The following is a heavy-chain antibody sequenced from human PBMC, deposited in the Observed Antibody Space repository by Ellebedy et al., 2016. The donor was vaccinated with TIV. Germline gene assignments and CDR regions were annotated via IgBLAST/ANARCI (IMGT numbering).Heavy chain of an antibody. CDR1: GFTFSSYA. J-gene: IGHJ4*02. Sequence: PGGSLRLSCAASGFTFSSYAMSWVRQAPGKGLEWVSAMAEYDGRTFYADSVRGRFTISRDNSANILFLHMHSLRAEDTAIYYCTKRAENWGFFDYWGQGARVTVSS. CDR3: TKRAENWGFFDY. D-gene: IGHD7-27*01. V-gene: IGHV3-23*01. CDR2: MAEYDGRT.